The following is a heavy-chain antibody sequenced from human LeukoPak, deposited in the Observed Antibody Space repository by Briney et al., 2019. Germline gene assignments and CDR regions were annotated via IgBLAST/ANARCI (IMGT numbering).Heavy chain of an antibody. D-gene: IGHD3-3*01. CDR2: IYYSGST. CDR1: GGSISSSSYY. J-gene: IGHJ6*03. V-gene: IGHV4-39*01. Sequence: SETLSLTCTVSGGSISSSSYYWGWIRQPPGKGLEWIGSIYYSGSTYYNPSLKSRVTISVDTSKNQLSLKLSSVTAADTAVYYCASTYYDFWSGYYPYYYYYMDVWGKGTTVTVSS. CDR3: ASTYYDFWSGYYPYYYYYMDV.